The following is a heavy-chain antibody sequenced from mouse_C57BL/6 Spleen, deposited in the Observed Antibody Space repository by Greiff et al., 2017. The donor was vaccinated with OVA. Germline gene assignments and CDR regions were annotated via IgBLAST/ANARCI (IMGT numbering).Heavy chain of an antibody. CDR3: ARKITSVDY. CDR2: IYPGSGST. Sequence: QVQLQQPGAELVKPGASVKMSCKASGYTFTSYWITWVKQRPGQGLEWIGDIYPGSGSTNYNEKFKSKATLTVDTSSSTAYMQLSSVTSEDSADYYCARKITSVDYWGQGTTLTVSS. D-gene: IGHD1-1*01. V-gene: IGHV1-55*01. CDR1: GYTFTSYW. J-gene: IGHJ2*01.